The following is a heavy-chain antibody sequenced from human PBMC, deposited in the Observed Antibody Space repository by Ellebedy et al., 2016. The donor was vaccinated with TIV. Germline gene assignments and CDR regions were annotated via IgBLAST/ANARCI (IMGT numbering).Heavy chain of an antibody. V-gene: IGHV1-69*13. Sequence: SVKVSCXASGGTFSNYAVNWLRQAPGQGPEWLGGINPITGAPNYAPTFQGRVTITADEVTSTTYMELSGLRSEDTAVYFCARDSRRKLRFSTYHYFGMDVWGQGTTVTVSS. D-gene: IGHD1-26*01. CDR2: INPITGAP. J-gene: IGHJ6*02. CDR1: GGTFSNYA. CDR3: ARDSRRKLRFSTYHYFGMDV.